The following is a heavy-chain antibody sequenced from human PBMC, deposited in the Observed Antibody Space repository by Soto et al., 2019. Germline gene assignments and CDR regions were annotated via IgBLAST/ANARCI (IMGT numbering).Heavy chain of an antibody. J-gene: IGHJ6*02. V-gene: IGHV1-69*13. Sequence: SVKVSCKASGGTFSNYAIAWVRQAPGQGLEWMGGLIPISGTTNYAQKFQGRVTITADGSTSTAYMELRSLRSDDTAVYYCACIAHGSGYSYNYSGIHLCGQAITVDGSS. CDR1: GGTFSNYA. D-gene: IGHD3-10*01. CDR2: LIPISGTT. CDR3: ACIAHGSGYSYNYSGIHL.